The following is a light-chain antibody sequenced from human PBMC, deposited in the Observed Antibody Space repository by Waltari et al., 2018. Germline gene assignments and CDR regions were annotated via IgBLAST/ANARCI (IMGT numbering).Light chain of an antibody. CDR3: QQYYSLPWA. CDR2: WAS. CDR1: QRVLFNFNTKNY. J-gene: IGKJ1*01. V-gene: IGKV4-1*01. Sequence: DIVMTQSPDSLAVSLGARATINCKSSQRVLFNFNTKNYLGWYQHKPGRPPRPLIYWASTRESGVPDRFSGSGSGTDFKLTISRLQAEDVAVYYCQQYYSLPWAFGQGTKVEIK.